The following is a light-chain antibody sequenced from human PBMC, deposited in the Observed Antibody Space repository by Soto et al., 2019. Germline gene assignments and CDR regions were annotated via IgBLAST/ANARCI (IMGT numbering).Light chain of an antibody. CDR3: GTWDSDLSAEV. CDR2: DNS. Sequence: QSVLTQPPSVSAAPGQTVTISCSGSSSNIGTNYVSWYQQLPGRAPKLVIFDNSKRPSGIPDRFSGSKSGSSATLGVTGLQTGDEADYYCGTWDSDLSAEVFGGGTKLTLL. V-gene: IGLV1-51*01. CDR1: SSNIGTNY. J-gene: IGLJ3*02.